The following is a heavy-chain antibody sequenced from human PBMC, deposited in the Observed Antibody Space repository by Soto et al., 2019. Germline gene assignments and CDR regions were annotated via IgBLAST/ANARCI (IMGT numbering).Heavy chain of an antibody. CDR2: IYASGTT. J-gene: IGHJ4*02. V-gene: IGHV4-4*07. CDR3: VRAPTYSSSWLDY. Sequence: QVQLQESGPGLVKPSETLSLTCTVSGGSISSYYWSWIRQPAGKGLEWIGRIYASGTTYYNPSLKSRVTMSVDTSKNQFSLKLSSVTAADTAVYYCVRAPTYSSSWLDYWGQGTLVTVSS. D-gene: IGHD6-13*01. CDR1: GGSISSYY.